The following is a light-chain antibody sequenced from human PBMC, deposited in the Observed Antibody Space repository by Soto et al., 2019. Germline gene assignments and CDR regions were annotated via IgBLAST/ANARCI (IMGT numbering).Light chain of an antibody. CDR2: EGT. V-gene: IGLV2-14*01. CDR3: SSSTNTNTLVI. J-gene: IGLJ2*01. Sequence: QSVLTQPASVSGSPGQSITISCTGTNSDIGRYKFVSWFQQHPGKAPKLMIFEGTNRPSGVSNRFSGSKSGNTASLTISGLQAEDEAMYFCSSSTNTNTLVIFGGGTKLTVL. CDR1: NSDIGRYKF.